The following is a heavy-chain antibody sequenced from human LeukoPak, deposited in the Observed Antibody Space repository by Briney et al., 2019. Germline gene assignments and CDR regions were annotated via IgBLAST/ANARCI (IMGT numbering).Heavy chain of an antibody. Sequence: PGGSLRLSCAASGFTFSSYAMSWVRQAPGKGLEWVSAISGSGGSTYYADSVKGRFTISRDNSKNTPYLQMNSLRAEDTAVYYCTRLGGYTNGYFDYWGQGTLVTVPS. CDR3: TRLGGYTNGYFDY. CDR1: GFTFSSYA. J-gene: IGHJ4*02. V-gene: IGHV3-23*01. D-gene: IGHD5-18*01. CDR2: ISGSGGST.